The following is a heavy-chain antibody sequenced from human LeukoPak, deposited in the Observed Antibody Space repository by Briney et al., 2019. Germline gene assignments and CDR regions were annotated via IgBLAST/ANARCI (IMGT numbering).Heavy chain of an antibody. CDR2: IWYDGSNK. CDR1: GFTFRNYG. D-gene: IGHD7-27*01. V-gene: IGHV3-33*01. Sequence: GGSLRLSCAASGFTFRNYGMHWVRQAPGKGLEWVAVIWYDGSNKIYADAVKGRFTFSRDNSKNMLYLQMNSLRAEDTAVYYCARDRNWGSAAHHFDLLGQGTLVSVSS. CDR3: ARDRNWGSAAHHFDL. J-gene: IGHJ4*02.